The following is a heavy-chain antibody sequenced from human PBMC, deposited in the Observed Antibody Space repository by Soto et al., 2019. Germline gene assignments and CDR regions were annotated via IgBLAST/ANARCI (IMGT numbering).Heavy chain of an antibody. CDR2: IFSSGST. CDR3: AREGSYSAYNFAHGIQLWSFDF. Sequence: PSETLSLTCTVCGGSINTFYWSWVQQPAGKXLEWIGRIFSSGSTSFNPSLESRVAMSVDTSKNHFSLNLSSVTAADMAVYYCAREGSYSAYNFAHGIQLWSFDFWGQGALVTVSS. V-gene: IGHV4-4*07. D-gene: IGHD5-12*01. CDR1: GGSINTFY. J-gene: IGHJ4*02.